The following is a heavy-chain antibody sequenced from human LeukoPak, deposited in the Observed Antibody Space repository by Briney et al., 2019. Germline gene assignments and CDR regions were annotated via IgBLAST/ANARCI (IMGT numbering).Heavy chain of an antibody. CDR2: IYYSGST. Sequence: SETLSLTCTVSGGSISSYYWSWIRQPPGKGLEWIGYIYYSGSTNYNPSLKSRVTISVDTSKNQFSQKLSSVTAADTAVYYCASGARSPYYFDYWGQGTLVTVSS. CDR3: ASGARSPYYFDY. D-gene: IGHD1-26*01. CDR1: GGSISSYY. J-gene: IGHJ4*02. V-gene: IGHV4-59*01.